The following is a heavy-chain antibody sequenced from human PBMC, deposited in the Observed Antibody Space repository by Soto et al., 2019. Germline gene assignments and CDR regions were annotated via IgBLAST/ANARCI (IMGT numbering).Heavy chain of an antibody. CDR3: AKDMENGYNPYYYYGMDV. Sequence: SLRLSCAASGFNFNDYGMHWVRQAPGKGLEWVSSISWNSVSIGYADSVKGRFTISRDNAKNSLYLQMNSLRAEDTALYYCAKDMENGYNPYYYYGMDVWGQRTTVTVSS. V-gene: IGHV3-9*01. CDR2: ISWNSVSI. J-gene: IGHJ6*02. D-gene: IGHD3-10*01. CDR1: GFNFNDYG.